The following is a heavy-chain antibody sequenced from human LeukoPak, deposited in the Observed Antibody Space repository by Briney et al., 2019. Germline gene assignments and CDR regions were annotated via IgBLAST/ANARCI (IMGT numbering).Heavy chain of an antibody. CDR1: GYTFTSYD. V-gene: IGHV1-8*01. CDR3: ARLYCSGGSCYFQDWFDP. Sequence: ASVKVSCKASGYTFTSYDINWVRQATGQGLEWMGWINPNSSNTGYAQKFQGRVTMTRNTSISTAYMELSSLRSEDTAVYYCARLYCSGGSCYFQDWFDPWGQGTLVTVSS. D-gene: IGHD2-15*01. J-gene: IGHJ5*02. CDR2: INPNSSNT.